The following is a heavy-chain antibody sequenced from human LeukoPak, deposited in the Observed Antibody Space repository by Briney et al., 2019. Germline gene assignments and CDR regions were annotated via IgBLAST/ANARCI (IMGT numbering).Heavy chain of an antibody. J-gene: IGHJ4*02. Sequence: SETLSLTCTVSGVSISSSVYYWGWIRQPPGKGLEWIGSMYYSGNTYFNPSLKSRVTISVDTPNNQFSLKLSSVTAADTAVYYCARQPGEWYFDYWGQGTLVTVSS. CDR1: GVSISSSVYY. D-gene: IGHD3-3*01. CDR3: ARQPGEWYFDY. CDR2: MYYSGNT. V-gene: IGHV4-39*01.